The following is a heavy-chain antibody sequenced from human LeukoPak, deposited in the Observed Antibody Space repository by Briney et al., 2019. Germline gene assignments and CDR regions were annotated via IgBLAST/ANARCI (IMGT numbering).Heavy chain of an antibody. D-gene: IGHD4-23*01. J-gene: IGHJ4*02. CDR2: IYYSGST. CDR1: GGSISSYY. CDR3: ARDPSRSDYGGNLFDY. V-gene: IGHV4-59*12. Sequence: SETLSLTCTVSGGSISSYYWSWIRQPPGKGLEWIGYIYYSGSTNYNPSLKSRVTISVDTSKNQFSLKLSSVTAADTAVYYCARDPSRSDYGGNLFDYWGQGTLVTVSS.